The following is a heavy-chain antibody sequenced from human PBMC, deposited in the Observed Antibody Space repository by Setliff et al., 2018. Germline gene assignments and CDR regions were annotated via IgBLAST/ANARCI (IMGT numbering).Heavy chain of an antibody. CDR2: IHHSGKA. V-gene: IGHV4-38-2*01. Sequence: SETLSLTCAVSGFSISSGYYWGWIRQPPGRGLEWIVNIHHSGKAYYNQSLKSRVTMSVDTSKNHVSLKLSSVTAADTAVYYCARAHTWSLPNDNSGYPGWFDPWGQGTLVTVSS. D-gene: IGHD3-22*01. CDR1: GFSISSGYY. J-gene: IGHJ5*02. CDR3: ARAHTWSLPNDNSGYPGWFDP.